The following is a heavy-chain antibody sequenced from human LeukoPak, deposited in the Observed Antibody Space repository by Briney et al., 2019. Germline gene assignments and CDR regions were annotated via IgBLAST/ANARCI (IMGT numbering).Heavy chain of an antibody. CDR3: ARDMGGWCSGGSCYSTVAGDAFDI. CDR1: GYTFTGYD. D-gene: IGHD2-15*01. CDR2: INPNSGGT. J-gene: IGHJ3*02. Sequence: EASVKVSCKASGYTFTGYDMHWVRQAPGQGLEWMGWINPNSGGTNYAQKFQGRVTMTRDTSISTAYMELTRLRSDDTAVYYCARDMGGWCSGGSCYSTVAGDAFDIWGQGTMVTVSS. V-gene: IGHV1-2*02.